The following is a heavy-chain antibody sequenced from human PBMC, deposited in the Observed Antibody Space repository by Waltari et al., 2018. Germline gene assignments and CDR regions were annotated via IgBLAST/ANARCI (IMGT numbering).Heavy chain of an antibody. CDR1: GGSISSGGYY. J-gene: IGHJ3*02. Sequence: QVQLQESGPGLVKPSQTLSLTCTVSGGSISSGGYYWSWIRQHPGKGLEWIGYIYYRGCTYYNPSLKSRVTISVDTSKNQFSLKLSSVTAADTAVYYCARLPRITMIVVGAFDIWGQGTMVTVSS. CDR3: ARLPRITMIVVGAFDI. CDR2: IYYRGCT. V-gene: IGHV4-31*03. D-gene: IGHD3-22*01.